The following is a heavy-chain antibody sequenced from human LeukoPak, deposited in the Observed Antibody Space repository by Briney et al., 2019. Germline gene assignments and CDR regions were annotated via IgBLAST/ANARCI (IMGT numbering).Heavy chain of an antibody. Sequence: SETLSLTCTVSGGSISGGYWSWIRQPPGRGLEWICYVYTSGSTNYNASLKRRGTISVDTSKSQFALKLSSVTAADTAVYYCAKSYFDYSTYYSYYFNLWGQGALVTVSS. CDR2: VYTSGST. V-gene: IGHV4-4*08. CDR1: GGSISGGY. J-gene: IGHJ4*02. CDR3: AKSYFDYSTYYSYYFNL. D-gene: IGHD4-11*01.